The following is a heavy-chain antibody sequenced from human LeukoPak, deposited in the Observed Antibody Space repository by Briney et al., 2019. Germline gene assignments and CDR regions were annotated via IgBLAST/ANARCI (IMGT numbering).Heavy chain of an antibody. V-gene: IGHV4-39*07. CDR1: GGSISSSSYY. CDR3: ARGPRLRLFSSGGNWFDP. Sequence: SETLSLTCTVSGGSISSSSYYWGWIRQPPGKGLEWIGSIYYSGSTYYNPSLKSRVTISVDTSKNQFSLKLSSVTAADTAVYYCARGPRLRLFSSGGNWFDPWGQGTLVTVSS. D-gene: IGHD3-3*01. J-gene: IGHJ5*02. CDR2: IYYSGST.